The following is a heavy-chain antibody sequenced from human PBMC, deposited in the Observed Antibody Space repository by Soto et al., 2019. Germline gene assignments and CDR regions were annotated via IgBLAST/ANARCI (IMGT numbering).Heavy chain of an antibody. J-gene: IGHJ6*02. CDR3: ARDRQVTNYYYGVDV. Sequence: QVQLVESGGGVVQPGRSLRLSCSASGFTFSSHAMHWVRQAPGKGLEWVAVISYDGGNKYYADSVKGRFTISRDDSKDTLYLQMNSLRPEDTAVYYCARDRQVTNYYYGVDVWGQGTTVTVSS. D-gene: IGHD2-21*02. CDR1: GFTFSSHA. V-gene: IGHV3-30-3*01. CDR2: ISYDGGNK.